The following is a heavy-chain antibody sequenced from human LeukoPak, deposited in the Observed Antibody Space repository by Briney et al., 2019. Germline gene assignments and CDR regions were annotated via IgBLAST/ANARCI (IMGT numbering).Heavy chain of an antibody. CDR1: GFIFSDYE. D-gene: IGHD2-21*02. J-gene: IGHJ4*02. CDR3: AREMKDCGGDCLDS. CDR2: IGSSGSLI. Sequence: PGGSLRLSCAASGFIFSDYEINWVRQAPGKGLEWISYIGSSGSLIYYADSVKGRFTVSRDNAENSVYLQMNSLRAEDTALYYCAREMKDCGGDCLDSWGQGTLVTVSS. V-gene: IGHV3-48*03.